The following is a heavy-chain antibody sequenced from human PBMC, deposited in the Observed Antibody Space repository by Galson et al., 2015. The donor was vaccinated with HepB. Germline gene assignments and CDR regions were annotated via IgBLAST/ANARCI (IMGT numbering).Heavy chain of an antibody. CDR3: ARERSSGYYRYFDY. CDR2: INWTGGTT. D-gene: IGHD3-22*01. CDR1: GFTFTNSW. J-gene: IGHJ4*02. Sequence: SLRLSCAASGFTFTNSWMHWVRQVPGKGLEWVSDINWTGGTTVYADSVKGRFTISRDNVKNSLYLQMNSLRAEDTALYYCARERSSGYYRYFDYWGQGTLVTVSS. V-gene: IGHV3-20*04.